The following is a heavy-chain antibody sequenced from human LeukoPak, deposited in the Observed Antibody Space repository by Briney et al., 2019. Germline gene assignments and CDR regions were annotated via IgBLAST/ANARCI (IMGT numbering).Heavy chain of an antibody. D-gene: IGHD3-10*02. J-gene: IGHJ4*02. CDR2: ISAYNGNT. Sequence: ASVKVSCKASGYTFTSYGISWVRQAPGQGLQWMGWISAYNGNTNYAQKLQGRVTMTTDTFTSTAYMELRSLRSDDTAVYYCARGRSPRFGDYYDYWGQGTLVTVSS. CDR1: GYTFTSYG. V-gene: IGHV1-18*01. CDR3: ARGRSPRFGDYYDY.